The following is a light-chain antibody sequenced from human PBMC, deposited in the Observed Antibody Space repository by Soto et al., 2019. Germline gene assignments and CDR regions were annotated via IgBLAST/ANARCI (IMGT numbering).Light chain of an antibody. V-gene: IGKV3-11*01. CDR1: QSVSSH. CDR3: QQRGNWPPIT. CDR2: DAS. Sequence: EIVLTQSPATLSLSPGERATLSCRASQSVSSHLAWYQQKPGQAPRLLIYDASNRATGIPARFSGSGSGTDFTLTVSSLEPEDSAVYYCQQRGNWPPITFGPGTRLEIK. J-gene: IGKJ5*01.